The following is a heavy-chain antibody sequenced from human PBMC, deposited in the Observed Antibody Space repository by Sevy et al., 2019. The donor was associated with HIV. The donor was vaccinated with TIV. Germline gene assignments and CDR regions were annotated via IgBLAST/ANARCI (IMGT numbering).Heavy chain of an antibody. CDR1: GYTFAGYY. V-gene: IGHV1-2*02. Sequence: ASVKVSCKASGYTFAGYYMHWVRQAPGQGLQWMGWIIPDSGGPNYAPKFQGRVTLTRDTSISTDYMELSRLKSDDTAVYYCVRDDRDGYFEYWGQGTLVTVSS. CDR2: IIPDSGGP. CDR3: VRDDRDGYFEY. J-gene: IGHJ4*02.